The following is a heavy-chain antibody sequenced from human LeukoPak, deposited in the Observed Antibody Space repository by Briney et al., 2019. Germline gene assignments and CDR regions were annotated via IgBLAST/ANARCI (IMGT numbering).Heavy chain of an antibody. D-gene: IGHD2-2*01. V-gene: IGHV1-2*06. Sequence: ASVKVSCKASGYTFTGHHMHWVRQAPGQGLEWMGRINPNRGVTGYAQKFQGRVTMTGDTSISTAYMELSRLRSDDTAVYYCARGAGLRCSSTSCSRWFDPWGQGTLVIVSS. CDR2: INPNRGVT. CDR3: ARGAGLRCSSTSCSRWFDP. J-gene: IGHJ5*02. CDR1: GYTFTGHH.